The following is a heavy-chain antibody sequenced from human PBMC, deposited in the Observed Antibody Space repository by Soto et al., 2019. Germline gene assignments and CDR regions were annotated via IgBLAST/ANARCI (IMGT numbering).Heavy chain of an antibody. CDR1: GFTFSAYA. Sequence: EVQLFESGGGVVQPGGSLRLSCAASGFTFSAYAMTWVRQAPGKGLEWVSVISGSAGATYYADSVKGRFTISRDNSMNTLYLQMNSLRAEDTAVYYCARQDYSTTWYLNYWGQGTLVTVSS. V-gene: IGHV3-23*01. D-gene: IGHD6-13*01. J-gene: IGHJ4*02. CDR3: ARQDYSTTWYLNY. CDR2: ISGSAGAT.